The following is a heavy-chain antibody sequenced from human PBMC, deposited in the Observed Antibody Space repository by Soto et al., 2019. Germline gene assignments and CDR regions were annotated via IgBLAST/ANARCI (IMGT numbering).Heavy chain of an antibody. CDR2: IYHGGST. J-gene: IGHJ6*02. CDR1: GGSISGYY. D-gene: IGHD3-3*01. Sequence: SETLSLTCTVSGGSISGYYWSWIRQSPGKGLEWIGYIYHGGSTNYNPSLRSRVSISVDTSRNQFSLTLSSVTAADTAVYYCARLYSYYDFWSGYYYGMDVWGQGTTVTVSS. V-gene: IGHV4-59*08. CDR3: ARLYSYYDFWSGYYYGMDV.